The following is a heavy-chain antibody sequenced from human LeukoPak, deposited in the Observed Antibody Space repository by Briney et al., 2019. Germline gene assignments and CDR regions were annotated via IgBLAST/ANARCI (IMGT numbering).Heavy chain of an antibody. J-gene: IGHJ4*02. CDR1: GFTFSSYA. CDR3: ASMTSDY. D-gene: IGHD3-16*01. Sequence: GGSLRLSCAASGFTFSSYAMHWVRQAPGKGLEWVAVISYDGSNKYYADSVKGRFTISRDNSKNTLYLQMNSLRAEDTAVYYCASMTSDYWGQGTLVTVSS. V-gene: IGHV3-30*04. CDR2: ISYDGSNK.